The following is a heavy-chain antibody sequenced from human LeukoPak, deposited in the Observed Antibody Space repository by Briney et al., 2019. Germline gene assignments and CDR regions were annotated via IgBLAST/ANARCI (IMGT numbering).Heavy chain of an antibody. D-gene: IGHD3-10*01. CDR1: GFIFSSYS. J-gene: IGHJ3*02. Sequence: PGGSLRLSCAASGFIFSSYSMNWVRQAPGKGLEWVSSISSSSIYIYYADSVKGRFTISRDNAKNSLYLQMNSLRAEDTAVYYCARGARFGEIYAFDIWGQGTMVTVSS. CDR3: ARGARFGEIYAFDI. CDR2: ISSSSIYI. V-gene: IGHV3-21*01.